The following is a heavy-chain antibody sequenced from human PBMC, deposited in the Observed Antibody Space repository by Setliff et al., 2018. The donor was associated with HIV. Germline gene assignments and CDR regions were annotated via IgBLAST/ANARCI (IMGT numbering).Heavy chain of an antibody. CDR2: IYYSGST. J-gene: IGHJ4*02. V-gene: IGHV4-31*03. CDR1: GGSISSGGYY. Sequence: PSETLSLTCTVSGGSISSGGYYWSWIRQHPGKGLEWIGYIYYSGSTYYNPSLKSRVTISLDTSKNQISLKLNSVTAADTAVYYCMRGRSITIFGVAYFDFWGQGTQVTVSS. CDR3: MRGRSITIFGVAYFDF. D-gene: IGHD3-3*01.